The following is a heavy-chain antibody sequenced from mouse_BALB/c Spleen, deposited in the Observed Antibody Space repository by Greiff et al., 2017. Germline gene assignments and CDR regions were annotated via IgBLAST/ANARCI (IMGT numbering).Heavy chain of an antibody. CDR2: INPSNGRT. CDR3: ARGVFLDY. V-gene: IGHV1S81*02. D-gene: IGHD6-2*01. J-gene: IGHJ2*01. Sequence: QVQLQQPGSELVKPGASVKLSCKASGYTFTSYWMHWVKQRPGQGLEWIGEINPSNGRTNYNEKFKSKATLTVDKSSSTAYMQLGSLTSEDSAVYYCARGVFLDYWGQGTTLTVSS. CDR1: GYTFTSYW.